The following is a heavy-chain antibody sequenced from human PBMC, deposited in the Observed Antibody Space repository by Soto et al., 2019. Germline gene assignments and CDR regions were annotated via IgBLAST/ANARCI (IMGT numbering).Heavy chain of an antibody. CDR3: AKDLAGRYYYYYYYMEV. D-gene: IGHD3-3*02. J-gene: IGHJ6*03. CDR1: GFTFSSYA. V-gene: IGHV3-23*01. CDR2: ISGSGGST. Sequence: EVQLLESGGGLVQPGGSLRLSCAASGFTFSSYAMSWVRQAPGKGLEWVSAISGSGGSTYYADSVKGRFTISSDNSKNTLYLQMNSLRAEDTAVYYCAKDLAGRYYYYYYYMEVWGKGTTVTVSS.